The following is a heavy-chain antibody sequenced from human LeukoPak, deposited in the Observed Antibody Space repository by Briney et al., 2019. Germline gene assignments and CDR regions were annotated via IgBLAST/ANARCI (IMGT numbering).Heavy chain of an antibody. D-gene: IGHD5-18*01. V-gene: IGHV1-18*04. CDR2: ISTYNVNT. CDR1: GYTFTSHG. CDR3: ARTTEGGYTYGYFYYYYMDA. Sequence: GASVKVSCKASGYTFTSHGITWVRQAPGQGLEWMGWISTYNVNTNYAQTLQGRVTMTTDTSTSTAYMELRTLRSDDTAVYYRARTTEGGYTYGYFYYYYMDAWGKGTTVTIS. J-gene: IGHJ6*03.